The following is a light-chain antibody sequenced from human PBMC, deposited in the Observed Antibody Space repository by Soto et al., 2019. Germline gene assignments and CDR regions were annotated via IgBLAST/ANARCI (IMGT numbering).Light chain of an antibody. J-gene: IGLJ2*01. V-gene: IGLV8-61*01. CDR3: VLYMGSGISV. Sequence: QTVVTQEPSFSVSPGGTVTLTCGLSSGSVSTSYFPSWYQQTPGQPPRTLIYSTNTRSSGVPDRFSGSILGNKAALTITGAQADDESDYYSVLYMGSGISVFGGGTKLTVL. CDR2: STN. CDR1: SGSVSTSYF.